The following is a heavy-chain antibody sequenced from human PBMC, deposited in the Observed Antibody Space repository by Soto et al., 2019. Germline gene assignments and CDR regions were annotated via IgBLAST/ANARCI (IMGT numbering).Heavy chain of an antibody. CDR2: INPATGAA. D-gene: IGHD3-3*01. CDR1: GYPVTAYY. V-gene: IGHV1-2*02. CDR3: ARGGGVGVAGSAAFDM. J-gene: IGHJ3*02. Sequence: QLHLVQSGAVVKKPGASVTVSCSASGYPVTAYYMHWVRQAPGRGLEWMGGINPATGAAKYTQTFQGRVTQTRDTSTRTVFMELSGLTSEDTAVFYCARGGGVGVAGSAAFDMWGQGTLVTVSS.